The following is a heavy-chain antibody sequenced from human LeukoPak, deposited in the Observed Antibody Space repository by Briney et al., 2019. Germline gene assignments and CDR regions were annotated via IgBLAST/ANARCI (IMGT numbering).Heavy chain of an antibody. CDR1: GGSISSSSYY. J-gene: IGHJ3*02. CDR2: IYYSGST. V-gene: IGHV4-39*01. Sequence: PSETLSLTCTVSGGSISSSSYYWGWIRQPPGKGLEWIGSIYYSGSTYYNPSLKSRVTISVDTSKNQFSLKLSSVTAADTAVYCCARHSIDDILTGYLDAFDIWGQGTMVTVSS. CDR3: ARHSIDDILTGYLDAFDI. D-gene: IGHD3-9*01.